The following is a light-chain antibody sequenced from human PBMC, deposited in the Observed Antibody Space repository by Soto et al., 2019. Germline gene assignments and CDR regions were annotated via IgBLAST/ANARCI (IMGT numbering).Light chain of an antibody. V-gene: IGLV2-11*01. Sequence: QSALTQPRSVSGSPGQSVTISCTGTSSDIGAYNFVSWYQQHPGKAPKLMIYDVTARPSGVPDRFSGSKSGTTASLTISGLQDEDEADYYCCSYAGAHTFFGGGPKLTVL. CDR2: DVT. J-gene: IGLJ2*01. CDR3: CSYAGAHTF. CDR1: SSDIGAYNF.